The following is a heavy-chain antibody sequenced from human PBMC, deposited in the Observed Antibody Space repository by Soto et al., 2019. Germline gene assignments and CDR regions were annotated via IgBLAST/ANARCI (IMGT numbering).Heavy chain of an antibody. V-gene: IGHV3-7*05. CDR1: GFTFSSYW. J-gene: IGHJ4*02. CDR2: IKQDGSEK. CDR3: ARDLPILLWFGELSDEYYFDY. Sequence: GGSLRLSCAASGFTFSSYWMSWVRQAPGKGLEWVANIKQDGSEKYYVDSVKGRFTISRDNAKNSLYQEMNNLRAEATAVYYCARDLPILLWFGELSDEYYFDYWGQGTLVTVSS. D-gene: IGHD3-10*01.